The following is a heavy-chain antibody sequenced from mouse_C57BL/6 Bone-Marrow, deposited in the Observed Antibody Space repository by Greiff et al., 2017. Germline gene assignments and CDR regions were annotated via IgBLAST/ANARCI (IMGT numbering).Heavy chain of an antibody. CDR2: ISYDGSN. J-gene: IGHJ1*03. CDR1: GYSITSGYY. V-gene: IGHV3-6*01. Sequence: EVQLQESGPGLVKPSQSLSLTCSVTGYSITSGYYWNWIRQFPGNKLEWMGYISYDGSNNYNPSLKNRISITRDTSKNQFFLKLNSVTTEDTATYYCARERGYYYGSSWYFDVWGTGTTVTVSS. CDR3: ARERGYYYGSSWYFDV. D-gene: IGHD1-1*01.